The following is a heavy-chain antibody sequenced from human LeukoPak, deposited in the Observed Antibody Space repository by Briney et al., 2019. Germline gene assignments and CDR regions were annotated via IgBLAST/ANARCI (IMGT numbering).Heavy chain of an antibody. CDR1: GGTFSSYT. J-gene: IGHJ5*02. D-gene: IGHD3-22*01. CDR2: IIPILGIA. Sequence: SVKVSCKASGGTFSSYTISWVRQAPGQGLEWMGRIIPILGIANYAQKFQGRVTITADKSTSTAYMELSSLRSEDTAVYYCARGYYYDSSGYYPLNWFDPWGQGTLVTVSS. V-gene: IGHV1-69*02. CDR3: ARGYYYDSSGYYPLNWFDP.